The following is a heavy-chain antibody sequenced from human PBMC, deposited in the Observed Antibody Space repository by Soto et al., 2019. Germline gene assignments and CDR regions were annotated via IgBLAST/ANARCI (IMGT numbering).Heavy chain of an antibody. CDR1: GFTFSSYG. Sequence: GGSLRLSCAASGFTFSSYGMHWVRQAPGKGLEWVAVISYDGSNKYYADSVKGRFTISRDNSKNTLYLQMNSLRAEDTAVYYCAKDLWFGKPHGLYYCYGMDVWGQGTTVTVS. CDR3: AKDLWFGKPHGLYYCYGMDV. D-gene: IGHD3-10*01. CDR2: ISYDGSNK. V-gene: IGHV3-30*18. J-gene: IGHJ6*02.